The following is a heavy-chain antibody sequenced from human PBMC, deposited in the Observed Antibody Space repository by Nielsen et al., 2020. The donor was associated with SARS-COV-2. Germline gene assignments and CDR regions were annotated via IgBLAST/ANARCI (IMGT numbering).Heavy chain of an antibody. CDR1: GGSISSYY. D-gene: IGHD3-3*01. Sequence: SETLSLTCTVSGGSISSYYWSWIRQPPGKGLEWIGYIYYSGSTYYNPSLKSRLTISVDTSKNQFSLKLSSVTAADTALYYCARERVGGITIFGVVTRYGMDVWGRGTTVTVSS. CDR3: ARERVGGITIFGVVTRYGMDV. J-gene: IGHJ6*02. CDR2: IYYSGST. V-gene: IGHV4-59*12.